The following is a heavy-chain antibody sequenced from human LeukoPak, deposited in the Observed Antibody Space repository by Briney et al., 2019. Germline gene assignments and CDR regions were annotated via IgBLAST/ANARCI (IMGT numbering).Heavy chain of an antibody. CDR3: AKGDYYDGSGYLQFDY. J-gene: IGHJ4*02. CDR1: GYTFTSYY. D-gene: IGHD3-22*01. CDR2: TNPNGGST. Sequence: ASVKVSCKASGYTFTSYYMHWVRQAPGQGLERKGITNPNGGSTSYAQKFQGRVTMTRDTSTSTVYMELSSLRSEDTAVSDSAKGDYYDGSGYLQFDYWGQGTLVTVSS. V-gene: IGHV1-46*01.